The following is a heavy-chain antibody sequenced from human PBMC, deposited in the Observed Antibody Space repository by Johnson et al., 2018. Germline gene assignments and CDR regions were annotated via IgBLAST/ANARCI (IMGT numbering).Heavy chain of an antibody. V-gene: IGHV3-49*03. Sequence: VQLVESGGGLVQPGRSLRLSCTASGFTFGGYAMSWFRQAPGKGLEWVGFIRSKAYGGTTEYAAYVKGRFPIPRDDSKSIAYLQMNSLKTKDTTVYYGTMCTYYYDRSVYYDAFDIWGQGTMVTVSS. CDR2: IRSKAYGGTT. CDR1: GFTFGGYA. D-gene: IGHD3-22*01. J-gene: IGHJ3*02. CDR3: TMCTYYYDRSVYYDAFDI.